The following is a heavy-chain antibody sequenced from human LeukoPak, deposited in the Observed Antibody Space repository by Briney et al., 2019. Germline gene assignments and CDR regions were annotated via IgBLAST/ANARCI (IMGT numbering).Heavy chain of an antibody. V-gene: IGHV1-2*02. CDR2: VNPTSGDT. J-gene: IGHJ4*02. D-gene: IGHD5-12*01. Sequence: ASVKVSCKASGYTFNANYIHWVRQAPGQGLEWLGRVNPTSGDTKYAQKFQGRVTMTRDTSISTAYMELNRLTSDDTAVYYCARDKYTGYETFDYWGQGTPVTVSS. CDR3: ARDKYTGYETFDY. CDR1: GYTFNANY.